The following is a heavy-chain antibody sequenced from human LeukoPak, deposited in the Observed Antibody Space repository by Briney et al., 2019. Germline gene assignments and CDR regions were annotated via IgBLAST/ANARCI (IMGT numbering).Heavy chain of an antibody. CDR2: IYYSGIT. D-gene: IGHD2-15*01. Sequence: SQTLSLTCTVSGGSISSGDYYWSWIRQPPGKGLEWIGYIYYSGITYYNPSLKSRVTISVDTSKNQFSLKVNSVTAADTAVYYCARDFQRGPNDYWGPGALVTVSS. CDR3: ARDFQRGPNDY. V-gene: IGHV4-30-4*01. CDR1: GGSISSGDYY. J-gene: IGHJ4*02.